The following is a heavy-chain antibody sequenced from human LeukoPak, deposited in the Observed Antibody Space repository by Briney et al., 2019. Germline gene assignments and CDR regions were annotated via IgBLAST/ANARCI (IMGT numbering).Heavy chain of an antibody. Sequence: PGGSLRLSCAASGFTFSDYYMSWIRQAPGKGLEWVSYISSSGSTIYHADSVKGRFTISRDNAKNSLYLQMNSLRAEDTAVYYCARDCTNGVCPTQVGMDVWGQGTTVTVSS. CDR3: ARDCTNGVCPTQVGMDV. D-gene: IGHD2-8*01. J-gene: IGHJ6*02. V-gene: IGHV3-11*01. CDR2: ISSSGSTI. CDR1: GFTFSDYY.